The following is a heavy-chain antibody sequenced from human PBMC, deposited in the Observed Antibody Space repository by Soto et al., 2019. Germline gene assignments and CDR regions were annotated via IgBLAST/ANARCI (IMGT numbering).Heavy chain of an antibody. CDR1: GYTFTTNG. J-gene: IGHJ4*02. Sequence: QVQLVQSGVEVKNPGASVKVSCKASGYTFTTNGISWGRQAPGQGLEWMGWINPHDGNTVYAQKFQGRLSVTTDKSKSTAYMELRSVRSDDKALYFCARGYCSGGICPIDYWGQGTLVTVSS. CDR2: INPHDGNT. D-gene: IGHD2-15*01. CDR3: ARGYCSGGICPIDY. V-gene: IGHV1-18*01.